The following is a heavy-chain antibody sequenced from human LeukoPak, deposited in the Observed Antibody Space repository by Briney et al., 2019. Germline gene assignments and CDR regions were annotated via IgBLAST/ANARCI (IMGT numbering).Heavy chain of an antibody. J-gene: IGHJ4*02. CDR3: AKDVPLAARPNYFDY. CDR1: GFTFSSYG. CDR2: IRYDGSNK. D-gene: IGHD6-6*01. Sequence: GGSLRLSCAASGFTFSSYGMHWVRQAPGKGLEWVAFIRYDGSNKYYADSVKGRFTISRDNSKNTLYLQMNSLRAEDTAVYYCAKDVPLAARPNYFDYWGQGTLVTVSS. V-gene: IGHV3-30*02.